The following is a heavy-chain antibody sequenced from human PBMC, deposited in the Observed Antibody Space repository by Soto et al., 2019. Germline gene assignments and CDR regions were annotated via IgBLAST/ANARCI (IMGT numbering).Heavy chain of an antibody. CDR1: GFTVSSNY. V-gene: IGHV3-66*04. D-gene: IGHD5-18*01. CDR2: IYSGGSA. Sequence: EVQLVESGGGLVQPGGSLRLSCAASGFTVSSNYMSWVRQAPGKGLEWVSVIYSGGSAYYVDSVKGSFTISRDNSKHTLYLQMNSLRAEDTAVYYCARHGYSYGGGYFAYWGKGTLVTVSS. J-gene: IGHJ4*02. CDR3: ARHGYSYGGGYFAY.